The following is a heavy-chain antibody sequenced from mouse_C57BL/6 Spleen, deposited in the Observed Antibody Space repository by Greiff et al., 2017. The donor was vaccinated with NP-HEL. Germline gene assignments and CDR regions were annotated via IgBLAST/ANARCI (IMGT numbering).Heavy chain of an antibody. V-gene: IGHV3-6*01. CDR2: ISYDGSN. Sequence: EVQLVESGPGLVKPSQSLSLTCSVTGYSITSGYYWNWIRQFPGNKLEWMGYISYDGSNNYNPSLKNRISITRDTSKNQFFLKLNSVTTEDTATYYCARDRGGSSFNWYFDVWGTGTTVTVSS. D-gene: IGHD1-1*01. CDR3: ARDRGGSSFNWYFDV. J-gene: IGHJ1*03. CDR1: GYSITSGYY.